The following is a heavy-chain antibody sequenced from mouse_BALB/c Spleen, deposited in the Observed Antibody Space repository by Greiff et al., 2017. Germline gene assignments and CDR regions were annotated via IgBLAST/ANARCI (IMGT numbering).Heavy chain of an antibody. Sequence: EVQLQQSGAELVRSGASVQLSCTASGFNIKDYYMHWVKQRPEQGLEWIGWIDPENGDTEYAPKFQGKATMTADTSSNTAYLKLSSLTSEDTAVYYCNIGNSLMDYWGQGTSVTVS. CDR1: GFNIKDYY. CDR3: NIGNSLMDY. D-gene: IGHD2-1*01. V-gene: IGHV14-4*02. CDR2: IDPENGDT. J-gene: IGHJ4*01.